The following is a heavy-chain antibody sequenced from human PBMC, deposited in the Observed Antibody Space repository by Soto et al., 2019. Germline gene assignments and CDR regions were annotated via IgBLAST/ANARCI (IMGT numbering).Heavy chain of an antibody. J-gene: IGHJ6*02. CDR1: GFTFSSYA. Sequence: GSLRLSCAASGFTFSSYAMSWVRQAPGKGLEWVSAISGSGGSTYYADSVKGRFTISRDNSKNTLYLQMNSLRAEDTAVYYCAKNGGSGSQTPYYYYGMDVWGQGTTVTVSS. CDR3: AKNGGSGSQTPYYYYGMDV. D-gene: IGHD3-3*01. V-gene: IGHV3-23*01. CDR2: ISGSGGST.